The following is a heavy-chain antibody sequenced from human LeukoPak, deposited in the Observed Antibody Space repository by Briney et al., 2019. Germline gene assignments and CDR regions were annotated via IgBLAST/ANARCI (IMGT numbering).Heavy chain of an antibody. CDR1: GGTFSSYA. CDR2: IVPILGIA. CDR3: ARGQAQDYGDYYYYYYGMDV. J-gene: IGHJ6*02. Sequence: ASVKVSCKASGGTFSSYAISWLRQTPGQGLEWMGRIVPILGIANYAQKFQGRVTITADKSTSTAYMELSSLRSEDTAVYYCARGQAQDYGDYYYYYYGMDVWGQGTTVTVSS. D-gene: IGHD4-17*01. V-gene: IGHV1-69*04.